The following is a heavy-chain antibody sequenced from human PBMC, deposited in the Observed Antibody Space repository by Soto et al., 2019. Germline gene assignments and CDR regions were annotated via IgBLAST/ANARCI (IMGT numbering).Heavy chain of an antibody. V-gene: IGHV3-66*04. D-gene: IGHD5-18*01. Sequence: EVQLVESGGGLVQPGGSLRLSCAASGFTVSSNYMSWVRQAPGKGLEWVSVIYSGGSAYYADSVKGRSTISRDNSKHTLHLQMNSRGAEEAAVYYCARHGYSYGGGYFDYWGQGTLVTVSS. CDR2: IYSGGSA. CDR3: ARHGYSYGGGYFDY. J-gene: IGHJ4*02. CDR1: GFTVSSNY.